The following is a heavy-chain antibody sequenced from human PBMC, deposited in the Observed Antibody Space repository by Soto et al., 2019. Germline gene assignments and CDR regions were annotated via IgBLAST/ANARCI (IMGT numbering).Heavy chain of an antibody. Sequence: ASVKVSCKASGYTFTSCAMHWVRQAPGQRLEWMGWINAGNGNTKYSQKFQGRVTITRDTSASTAYMELSSLRSEDTAVYYCAREYYYDPYYYYGMDVWGQGTTVTVSS. CDR1: GYTFTSCA. V-gene: IGHV1-3*01. CDR2: INAGNGNT. CDR3: AREYYYDPYYYYGMDV. J-gene: IGHJ6*02. D-gene: IGHD3-22*01.